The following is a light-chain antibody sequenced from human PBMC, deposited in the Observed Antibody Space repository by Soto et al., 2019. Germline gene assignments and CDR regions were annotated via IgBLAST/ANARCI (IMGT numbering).Light chain of an antibody. J-gene: IGKJ4*01. V-gene: IGKV3-20*01. CDR3: QRYCSSSLS. CDR2: GAS. CDR1: QSLSSTY. Sequence: EIVLTQSPGTLSLSPGERATLFCRASQSLSSTYLAWYQQRPGQAPRLLIFGASNRTTGIPDRFRGSGSGTYFLLTISRLEPGDFAVYYCQRYCSSSLSFGGGTRVEI.